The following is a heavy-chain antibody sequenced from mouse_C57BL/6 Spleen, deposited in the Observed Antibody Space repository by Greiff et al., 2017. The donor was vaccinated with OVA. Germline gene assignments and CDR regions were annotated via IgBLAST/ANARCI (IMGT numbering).Heavy chain of an antibody. V-gene: IGHV1-55*01. J-gene: IGHJ3*01. CDR1: GYTFTSYW. D-gene: IGHD2-10*01. CDR2: IYPGSGST. CDR3: ASYYGNYEGFAY. Sequence: VKLQQPGAELVKPGASVKMSCKASGYTFTSYWITWVKQRPGQGLEWIGDIYPGSGSTNYNEKFKSKATLTVDTSSSTAYMQLSSLTSEDSAVYYCASYYGNYEGFAYWGQGTLVTVSA.